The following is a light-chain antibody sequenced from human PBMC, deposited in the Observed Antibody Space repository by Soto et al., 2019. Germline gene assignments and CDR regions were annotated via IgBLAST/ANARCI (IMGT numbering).Light chain of an antibody. CDR2: AAS. V-gene: IGKV1-8*01. Sequence: AIRMTQSPSSFSASTGDRVTITCRASQGISSYLAWYQQKPGKAPKLLVYAASTLQYGVPLRFSGSGSGTDFTLTISCLQSEDFATYFCQQYYTYPQTFGQGTKLEIK. J-gene: IGKJ2*01. CDR1: QGISSY. CDR3: QQYYTYPQT.